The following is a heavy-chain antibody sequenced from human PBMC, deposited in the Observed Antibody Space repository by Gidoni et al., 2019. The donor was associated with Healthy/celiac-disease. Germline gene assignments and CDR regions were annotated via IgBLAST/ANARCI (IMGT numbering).Heavy chain of an antibody. V-gene: IGHV3-11*01. Sequence: SVRYMSWIRQAPGKGLEWVSYISSSGSTIYYADSVKGRFTISRDNAKNSLYLQMNSLRAEDTAVYYCARKWELLDYWGQGTLVTVSS. CDR1: SVRY. J-gene: IGHJ4*02. CDR2: ISSSGSTI. CDR3: ARKWELLDY. D-gene: IGHD1-26*01.